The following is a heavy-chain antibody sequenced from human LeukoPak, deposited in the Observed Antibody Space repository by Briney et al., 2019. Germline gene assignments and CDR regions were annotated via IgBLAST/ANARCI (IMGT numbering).Heavy chain of an antibody. CDR2: IRTKVNSYAT. CDR1: GFTFSGSA. CDR3: SRLGYCSSTSCHGFDI. V-gene: IGHV3-73*01. Sequence: PGGSLRLSCAASGFTFSGSAMHWVRQASGRGLEWVGRIRTKVNSYATAYAASVTGRFTTSRDDSKNTAYLEMNSLKSEDTAVYYCSRLGYCSSTSCHGFDIWGQGTMITVSS. J-gene: IGHJ3*02. D-gene: IGHD2-2*01.